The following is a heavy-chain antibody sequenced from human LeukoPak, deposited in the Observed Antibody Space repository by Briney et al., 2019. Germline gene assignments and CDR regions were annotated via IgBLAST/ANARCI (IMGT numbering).Heavy chain of an antibody. CDR1: GGSVSSGSYY. Sequence: SETLSLTCTVSGGSVSSGSYYWSWIRQPPGKGLEWIGYIYYSGSTNYNPSLKSRVTISVDTSKNQFSLKLSSVTAADTAVYYCARGVVVVAATWNWFDPWGQGTLVTVSS. CDR2: IYYSGST. J-gene: IGHJ5*02. D-gene: IGHD2-15*01. V-gene: IGHV4-61*01. CDR3: ARGVVVVAATWNWFDP.